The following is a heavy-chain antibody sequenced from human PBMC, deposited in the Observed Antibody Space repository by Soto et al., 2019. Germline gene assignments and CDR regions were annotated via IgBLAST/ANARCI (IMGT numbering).Heavy chain of an antibody. D-gene: IGHD3-22*01. CDR3: ARDGPAYYYDSSPVDY. Sequence: VRQAPGKGLEWVSSISSSSSYIYYADSVKGRFTISRDNAKNSLYLQMNSLRAEDTAVYYCARDGPAYYYDSSPVDYWGQGTLVTVSS. V-gene: IGHV3-21*01. CDR2: ISSSSSYI. J-gene: IGHJ4*02.